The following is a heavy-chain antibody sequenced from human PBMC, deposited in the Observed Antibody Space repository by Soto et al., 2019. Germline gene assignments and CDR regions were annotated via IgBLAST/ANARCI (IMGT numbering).Heavy chain of an antibody. CDR3: AKGTYYDFWSGYSAYYYYYMDV. CDR1: GFTFSSYA. Sequence: GGSLRLSCAASGFTFSSYAMSWVRQAPGKGLEWVSAIIGGGGSTYYADSVKGRFTISRDNSKNTLYLQMNSLRAEDTAVFYCAKGTYYDFWSGYSAYYYYYMDVWGKGTTVTVSS. V-gene: IGHV3-23*01. D-gene: IGHD3-3*01. J-gene: IGHJ6*03. CDR2: IIGGGGST.